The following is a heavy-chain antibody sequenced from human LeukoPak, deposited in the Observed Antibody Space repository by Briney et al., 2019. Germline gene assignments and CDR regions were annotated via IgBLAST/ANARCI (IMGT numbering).Heavy chain of an antibody. CDR3: AKEAQQLVPYYFDY. D-gene: IGHD6-13*01. V-gene: IGHV3-21*04. Sequence: GGSLRLSCGASGFTFSSYSMNWVRQTPGKGLEWVSSISSSSSYIYYADSMKGRFTISRDNSKNTLYLQMNSLRAEDTAVYYCAKEAQQLVPYYFDYWGQGTLVTVSS. CDR1: GFTFSSYS. CDR2: ISSSSSYI. J-gene: IGHJ4*02.